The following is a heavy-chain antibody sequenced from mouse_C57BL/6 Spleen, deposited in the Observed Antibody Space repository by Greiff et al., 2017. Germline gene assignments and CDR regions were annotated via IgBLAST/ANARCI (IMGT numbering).Heavy chain of an antibody. CDR3: ARGGDDYDEYYAMDY. Sequence: QVQLQQSGPELVKPGASVKISCKASGYAFSSSWMNWVKQRPGKGLEWIGRIYPGDGDTNYNGKFKGKATLTADKSSSTAYMQLSSLTSEDSAVYFCARGGDDYDEYYAMDYWGQGTSVTVSS. V-gene: IGHV1-82*01. D-gene: IGHD2-4*01. J-gene: IGHJ4*01. CDR1: GYAFSSSW. CDR2: IYPGDGDT.